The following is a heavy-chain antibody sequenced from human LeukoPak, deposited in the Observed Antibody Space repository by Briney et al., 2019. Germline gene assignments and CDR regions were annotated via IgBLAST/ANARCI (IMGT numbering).Heavy chain of an antibody. CDR1: GYTFTSYG. V-gene: IGHV1-18*01. Sequence: GASVKVSCKASGYTFTSYGISWVRQAPGPGLEWMGWISAYNGNTNYAQKFQGRVTMTRDTSISTAYMELSRLRSDDTAVYYCARDHPYYDSSGYYLSLFDYWGQGTLVTVSS. CDR3: ARDHPYYDSSGYYLSLFDY. J-gene: IGHJ4*02. D-gene: IGHD3-22*01. CDR2: ISAYNGNT.